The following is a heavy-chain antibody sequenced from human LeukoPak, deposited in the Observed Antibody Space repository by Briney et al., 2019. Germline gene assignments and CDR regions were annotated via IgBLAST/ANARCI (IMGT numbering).Heavy chain of an antibody. CDR2: IIPIFGTA. CDR1: GGTFSSYA. CDR3: ASSPMVRGVPLNWFDP. D-gene: IGHD3-10*01. J-gene: IGHJ5*02. V-gene: IGHV1-69*05. Sequence: ASVKVSCKASGGTFSSYAISWVRQAPGQGLEWMGGIIPIFGTANYAQKFQGRVTITTDESTSTAYMELSSLRSEDTAVYYCASSPMVRGVPLNWFDPWGQGTLVTVSS.